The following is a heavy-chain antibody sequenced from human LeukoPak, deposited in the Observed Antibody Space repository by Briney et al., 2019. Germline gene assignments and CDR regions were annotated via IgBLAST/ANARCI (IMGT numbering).Heavy chain of an antibody. V-gene: IGHV4-59*01. J-gene: IGHJ4*02. CDR2: IYYSGST. Sequence: PSETLSLTCTASGGSISSYYWSWIRQPPGKGLEWIGYIYYSGSTNYNPSLKSRVTISVDTSKNQFSLKLSSVTAADTAVYYCARDYYDSSGYYFDYWGQGTLVTVSS. CDR1: GGSISSYY. CDR3: ARDYYDSSGYYFDY. D-gene: IGHD3-22*01.